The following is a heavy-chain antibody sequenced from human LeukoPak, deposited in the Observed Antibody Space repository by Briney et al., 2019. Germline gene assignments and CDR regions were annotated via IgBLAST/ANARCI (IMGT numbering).Heavy chain of an antibody. Sequence: GESLKISCKGSGYSSTNYWIGWVLQIPGKGLEWMGIIYPFNSDTRYSPSFQGQVTISADESINTAYLQWGSLKASDTAIYYCARHRDGYNPFDYWGQGTLVTVSS. CDR2: IYPFNSDT. CDR1: GYSSTNYW. V-gene: IGHV5-51*01. CDR3: ARHRDGYNPFDY. D-gene: IGHD5-24*01. J-gene: IGHJ4*02.